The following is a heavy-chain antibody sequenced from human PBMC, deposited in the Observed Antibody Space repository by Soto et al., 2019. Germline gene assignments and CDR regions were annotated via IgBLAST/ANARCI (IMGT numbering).Heavy chain of an antibody. J-gene: IGHJ4*02. Sequence: GESLKISCKASGYSFTTYWIGWVRQMPGKGLEWMGMIFPGDSDVRYSPSFQGQVTISADKSISTAFLQWSSLKASDTAMYYCARQSVAGDYWGQGTLVTVSS. V-gene: IGHV5-51*01. D-gene: IGHD6-19*01. CDR3: ARQSVAGDY. CDR2: IFPGDSDV. CDR1: GYSFTTYW.